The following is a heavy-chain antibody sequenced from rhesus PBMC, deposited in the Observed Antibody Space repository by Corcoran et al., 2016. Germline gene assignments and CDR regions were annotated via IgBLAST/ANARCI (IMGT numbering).Heavy chain of an antibody. CDR1: GFTVSTYW. Sequence: EVQLVESGGGLAKPGGSLRLSWAACGFTVSTYWMNWGRQTPGKGLEWISAINSGGGNTYYADSVRGRFSISRDNSKNTVSLQMNSLRAEDTAVYYCTREFYSTSDYWGQGVLVTVSS. J-gene: IGHJ4*01. D-gene: IGHD4-23*01. V-gene: IGHV3S42*01. CDR3: TREFYSTSDY. CDR2: INSGGGNT.